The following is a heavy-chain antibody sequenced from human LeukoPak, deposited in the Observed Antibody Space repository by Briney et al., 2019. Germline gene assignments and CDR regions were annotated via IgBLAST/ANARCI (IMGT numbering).Heavy chain of an antibody. CDR1: GGSISTYY. Sequence: SETLSLTCNVSGGSISTYYWNWIRQPSGEGLEWIGYVYYSGSTNYNPSLKSRVTISVDTSKNQFSLKLNSVTAADTAVYYCARRARHYYGSGSYSVHWFDPWGQGTLVTVSS. CDR3: ARRARHYYGSGSYSVHWFDP. J-gene: IGHJ5*02. CDR2: VYYSGST. V-gene: IGHV4-59*01. D-gene: IGHD3-10*01.